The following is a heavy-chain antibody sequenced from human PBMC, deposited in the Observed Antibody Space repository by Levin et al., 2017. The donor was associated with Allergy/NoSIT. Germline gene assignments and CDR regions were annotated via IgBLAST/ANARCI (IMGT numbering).Heavy chain of an antibody. J-gene: IGHJ5*02. Sequence: ASVKVSCKASGYTFTNYAINWVRQAPGQGLEWMGWINTNTGDPTYAQGFTGHFVFSLDTSVTTAYLHISSLKAEDTAVYYCARDRLFGWEQGFDPWGQGTLVTVSS. CDR1: GYTFTNYA. CDR2: INTNTGDP. V-gene: IGHV7-4-1*02. D-gene: IGHD1-26*01. CDR3: ARDRLFGWEQGFDP.